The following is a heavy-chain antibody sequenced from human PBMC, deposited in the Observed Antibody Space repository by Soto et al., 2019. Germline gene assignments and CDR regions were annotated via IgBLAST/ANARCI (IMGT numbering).Heavy chain of an antibody. CDR3: ARDGGSSWPYYYYGMDV. J-gene: IGHJ6*02. D-gene: IGHD6-13*01. CDR2: IYYSGST. Sequence: PSETLSLTCTVSGGSISSGGYYWSWVRQHPGKGLEWIGYIYYSGSTYYNPSLKSRVTISVDTSKNQFSLKLSSVTAADTAVYYCARDGGSSWPYYYYGMDVWGQGTTVTVSS. CDR1: GGSISSGGYY. V-gene: IGHV4-31*03.